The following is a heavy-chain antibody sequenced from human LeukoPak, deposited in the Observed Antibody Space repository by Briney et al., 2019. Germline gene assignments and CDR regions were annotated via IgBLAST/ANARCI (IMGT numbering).Heavy chain of an antibody. CDR3: ATRIGDSSGPDAFDI. CDR2: IYPGDSDT. CDR1: GYSFTNYW. D-gene: IGHD3-22*01. Sequence: GESLQISCKGSGYSFTNYWIGWVRQMPGKGLEWMGIIYPGDSDTRYSPSFQGQVTISADKSITTAFLKWSSLKASDTAIYYCATRIGDSSGPDAFDIWGQGTMVTLSS. V-gene: IGHV5-51*01. J-gene: IGHJ3*02.